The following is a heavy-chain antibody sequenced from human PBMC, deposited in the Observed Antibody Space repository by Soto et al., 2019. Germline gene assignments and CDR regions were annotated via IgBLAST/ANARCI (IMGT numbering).Heavy chain of an antibody. CDR2: ISYGSSDT. J-gene: IGHJ4*02. CDR3: XXXGYSGSXGPDY. Sequence: EVQLVESGGGLVKAGETLRLSCAASGFGFSSYSMNWVRQAPXKXXEWVSSISYGSSDTYYADSVRGRFSISRDDAKXXXXXXXXXXXXXXXXXXXXXXXGYSGSXGPDYWGQGTLVTVSS. V-gene: IGHV3-21*01. CDR1: GFGFSSYS. D-gene: IGHD1-26*01.